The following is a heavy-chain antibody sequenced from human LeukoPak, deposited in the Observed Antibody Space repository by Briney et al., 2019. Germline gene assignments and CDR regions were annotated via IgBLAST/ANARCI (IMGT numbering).Heavy chain of an antibody. CDR3: ARARTTVTPRSINWCDP. J-gene: IGHJ5*02. CDR1: GFTFSSYW. D-gene: IGHD4-11*01. Sequence: GGSLRLSCAASGFTFSSYWMHWVRQAPGKGLVWVSRINSDGSSTSYADSVKGRFTISRDNAKNTLYLQMNSLRAEDTAVYYCARARTTVTPRSINWCDPWGQGTLVTVSS. CDR2: INSDGSST. V-gene: IGHV3-74*01.